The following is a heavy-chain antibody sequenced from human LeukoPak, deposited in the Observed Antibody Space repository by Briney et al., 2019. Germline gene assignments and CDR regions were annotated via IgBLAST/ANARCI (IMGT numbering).Heavy chain of an antibody. CDR1: GFTFSSYA. Sequence: GRSLRLSCAASGFTFSSYAMHWVRQAPGKGLEWVAVVSFDGDNKYYADSVKDRFTISRDNSQNKLYLQLNSLRAEDKAVYYCARDWTLNYWGQGTLVTVSS. CDR2: VSFDGDNK. CDR3: ARDWTLNY. J-gene: IGHJ4*02. D-gene: IGHD3/OR15-3a*01. V-gene: IGHV3-30-3*01.